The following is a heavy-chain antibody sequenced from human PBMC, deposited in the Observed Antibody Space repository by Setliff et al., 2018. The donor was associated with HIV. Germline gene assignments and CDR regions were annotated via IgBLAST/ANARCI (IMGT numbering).Heavy chain of an antibody. Sequence: GALKISCAASGFTVSTYYMSWVRQAPGKGLEWISTIYSGGDTYHADSVKGRVTLSRDNSKNTLYLQMNSLRPEDTAVYYCARVRLYNNALDYWGQGTLVTVSS. CDR1: GFTVSTYY. CDR2: IYSGGDT. CDR3: ARVRLYNNALDY. J-gene: IGHJ4*02. V-gene: IGHV3-66*02. D-gene: IGHD3-10*01.